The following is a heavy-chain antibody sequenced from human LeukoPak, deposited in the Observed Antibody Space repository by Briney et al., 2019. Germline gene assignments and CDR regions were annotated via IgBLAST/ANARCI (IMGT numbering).Heavy chain of an antibody. CDR2: IYYSGST. CDR1: GGSISSYY. CDR3: ARRSSSLDY. D-gene: IGHD6-6*01. V-gene: IGHV4-59*08. Sequence: SETLPLTCTVSGGSISSYYWSWIRQPPGKGLEWIGYIYYSGSTNYNPSLKSRVTISVDTSKNQFSLKLSSVTAADTAVYYCARRSSSLDYWGQGTLVTVSS. J-gene: IGHJ4*02.